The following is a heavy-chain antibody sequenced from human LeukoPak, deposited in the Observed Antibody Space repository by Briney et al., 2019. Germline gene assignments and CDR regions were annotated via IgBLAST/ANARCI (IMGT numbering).Heavy chain of an antibody. V-gene: IGHV1-46*01. J-gene: IGHJ5*02. Sequence: ASVKVSCKASGYTFTNYYMHWVRQAPGQGLEWMGVINPSDDTRYSLQRFQGRVTVTRDTSTSTVFLELTSLRSEDTAVYYCARSRGGHNYGLEVSWGQGTLVT. D-gene: IGHD5-18*01. CDR2: INPSDDTR. CDR3: ARSRGGHNYGLEVS. CDR1: GYTFTNYY.